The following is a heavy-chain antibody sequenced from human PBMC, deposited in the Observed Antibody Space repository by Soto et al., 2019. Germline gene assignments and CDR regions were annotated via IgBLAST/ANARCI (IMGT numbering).Heavy chain of an antibody. CDR1: GVSISTSSYY. Sequence: PSETLSLTCAVSGVSISTSSYYWGWVRLAPGKGLEWIASIYNTGSTYYNPSLNTRVTISVGTSKNQFSLNLSSMTAADTSVYYCVRHAVCSPIRCFSGYIDLWGRATLVTVSS. V-gene: IGHV4-39*01. CDR3: VRHAVCSPIRCFSGYIDL. J-gene: IGHJ2*01. CDR2: IYNTGST. D-gene: IGHD2-15*01.